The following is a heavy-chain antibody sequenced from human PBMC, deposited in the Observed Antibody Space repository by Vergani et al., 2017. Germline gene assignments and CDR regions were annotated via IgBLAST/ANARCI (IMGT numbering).Heavy chain of an antibody. Sequence: QVQLVESGGGVVQPGRSLRLSCAASGFTFSSYAMHWVRQAPGKGLEWVAVISYDGSNKYYADSVKCRFTISRDNSKNPLYLQMNSLRAEDTAVYYCARDEHGYCSSTSCYYYYYMDVWGKGTTVTVSS. CDR3: ARDEHGYCSSTSCYYYYYMDV. CDR2: ISYDGSNK. J-gene: IGHJ6*03. CDR1: GFTFSSYA. D-gene: IGHD2-2*03. V-gene: IGHV3-30-3*01.